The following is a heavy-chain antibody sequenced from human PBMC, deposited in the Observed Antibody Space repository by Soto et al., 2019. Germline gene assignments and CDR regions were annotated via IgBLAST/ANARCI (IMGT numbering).Heavy chain of an antibody. J-gene: IGHJ5*02. D-gene: IGHD3-22*01. CDR3: ARGRFRYYYDSRAWGNWFDP. Sequence: QVQLVQSGAEVKKPGASVKVSCKASGYTFTSYDINWVRQATGQGLEWMGWMNPNSGNTGYAQKFQGRVTMTRNTSISTAYMELSSLRSEDTAVYYCARGRFRYYYDSRAWGNWFDPWGQGTLVTVSS. CDR2: MNPNSGNT. CDR1: GYTFTSYD. V-gene: IGHV1-8*01.